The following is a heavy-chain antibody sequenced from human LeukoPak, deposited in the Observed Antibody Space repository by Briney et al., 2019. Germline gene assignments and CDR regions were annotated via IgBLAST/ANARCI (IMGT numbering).Heavy chain of an antibody. CDR1: GFTVSSNY. CDR3: ARMAQWLVRYYYYYYMDV. Sequence: PGGSLRLSCAASGFTVSSNYMSWVRQAPGKGLEWVSVIYSGGSTYYADSVKGRFTISRDNSKNTLYLQMNSLRAEDTAVYYCARMAQWLVRYYYYYYMDVWGKGTTVTISS. CDR2: IYSGGST. J-gene: IGHJ6*03. D-gene: IGHD6-19*01. V-gene: IGHV3-66*01.